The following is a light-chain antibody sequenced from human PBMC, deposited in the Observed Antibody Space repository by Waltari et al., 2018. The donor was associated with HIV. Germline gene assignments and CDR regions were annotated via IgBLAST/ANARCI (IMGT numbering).Light chain of an antibody. J-gene: IGKJ3*01. V-gene: IGKV1-5*03. CDR2: KAS. Sequence: DIQMTQSPSTLSASVGDRVTITCRASQSISSSLAWYQQKPGKDPKLLIYKASSLESGVPARFSGSGSGTELTLTISSLQPDDFATYYCQQYNSYPLTFGPGTKVDIK. CDR3: QQYNSYPLT. CDR1: QSISSS.